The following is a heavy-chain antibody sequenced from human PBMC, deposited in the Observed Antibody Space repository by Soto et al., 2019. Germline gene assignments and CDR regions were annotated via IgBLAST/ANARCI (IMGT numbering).Heavy chain of an antibody. J-gene: IGHJ6*04. Sequence: PSETLSLTCTVSGGSISSGGYYWSWIRQHPGKGLEWIGYIYYSGSTYYNPSLKSRVTISVDTSKNQFSLKLSSVTAADTAVYYCATSTGAGYCSSASCYDHLDVWGKGTTVTLSS. V-gene: IGHV4-31*03. D-gene: IGHD2-2*03. CDR1: GGSISSGGYY. CDR2: IYYSGST. CDR3: ATSTGAGYCSSASCYDHLDV.